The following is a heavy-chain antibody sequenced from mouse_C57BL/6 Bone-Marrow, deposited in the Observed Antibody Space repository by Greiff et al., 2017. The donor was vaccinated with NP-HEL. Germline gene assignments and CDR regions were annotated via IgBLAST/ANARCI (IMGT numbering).Heavy chain of an antibody. D-gene: IGHD1-1*01. CDR1: GFTFSDYY. Sequence: EVKVVESEGGLVQPGSSMKLSCTASGFTFSDYYMAWVRQVPGKGLEWVANINYDGSSTYYLDSLKSRFIISRDNAKNILYLQMSSLKSEDTATYYCARDEDYYGSSYNWYFDVWGTGTTVTVSS. V-gene: IGHV5-16*01. CDR3: ARDEDYYGSSYNWYFDV. J-gene: IGHJ1*03. CDR2: INYDGSST.